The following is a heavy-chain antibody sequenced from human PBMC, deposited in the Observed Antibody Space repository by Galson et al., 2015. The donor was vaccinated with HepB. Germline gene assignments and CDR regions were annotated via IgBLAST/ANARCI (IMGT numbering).Heavy chain of an antibody. D-gene: IGHD3-22*01. CDR3: AREGIQLLSWFDP. CDR1: GFSFSDYA. Sequence: SLRLSCAASGFSFSDYAMNWVRQAPGKGLEWLSSISSGATYIYYADSVKGRFTISRDNAQKSLYLQMNSLRAEDTAVYYCAREGIQLLSWFDPWGQGTLVTVSS. V-gene: IGHV3-21*01. CDR2: ISSGATYI. J-gene: IGHJ5*02.